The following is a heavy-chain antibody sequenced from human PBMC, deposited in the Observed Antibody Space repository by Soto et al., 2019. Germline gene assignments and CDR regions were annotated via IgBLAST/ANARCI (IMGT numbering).Heavy chain of an antibody. CDR1: GFTFSSYG. J-gene: IGHJ4*02. D-gene: IGHD6-19*01. CDR3: ARDRDPGQWLTTNNFDY. CDR2: IWYHGNNK. V-gene: IGHV3-33*01. Sequence: QVQLVESGGGVVQPGRSLRLSCAASGFTFSSYGMHWVRQAPGKGLEWVAVIWYHGNNKYYADSVKGRFTISRDNSKNTLYLQMNSLRAEDTALYYCARDRDPGQWLTTNNFDYWGQGTLVTVSP.